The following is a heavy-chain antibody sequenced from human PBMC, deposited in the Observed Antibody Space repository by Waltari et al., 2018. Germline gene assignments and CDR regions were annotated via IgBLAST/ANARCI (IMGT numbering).Heavy chain of an antibody. J-gene: IGHJ4*02. D-gene: IGHD6-19*01. Sequence: EVQVVESGGGLVQPGGFLKLPCATPGFSFGRSSIHCVRQTSGKWVEGVGRNRREPYNYATAYSASVKGRFTISRDDSKNTAFLQMNSLMTEDTAVYYCSGGEVTGTDFWGQGTLVTVYS. V-gene: IGHV3-73*01. CDR1: GFSFGRSS. CDR2: NRREPYNYAT. CDR3: SGGEVTGTDF.